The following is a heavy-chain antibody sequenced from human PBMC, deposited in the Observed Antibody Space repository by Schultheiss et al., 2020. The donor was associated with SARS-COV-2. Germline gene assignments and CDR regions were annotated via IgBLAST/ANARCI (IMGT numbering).Heavy chain of an antibody. Sequence: SVKVSCKASGYTFTSYGLSWVRQAPGQGLEWMGGIIPIFGTANYAQKFQGRVTITADESTSTAYMELRSLRSDDTAVYYCTIAVEDIWGQGTMVTVSS. CDR1: GYTFTSYG. J-gene: IGHJ3*02. CDR3: TIAVEDI. CDR2: IIPIFGTA. V-gene: IGHV1-69*13.